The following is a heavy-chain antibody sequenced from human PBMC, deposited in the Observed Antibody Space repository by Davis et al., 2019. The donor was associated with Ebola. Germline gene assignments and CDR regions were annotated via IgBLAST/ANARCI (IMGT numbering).Heavy chain of an antibody. J-gene: IGHJ4*02. CDR1: GFTFSSYA. CDR2: ISYDGDNK. D-gene: IGHD1-26*01. Sequence: GESLKISCAASGFTFSSYAMHWVRQTPGKGLEWVAVISYDGDNKYYPDSVKGRFTISRDNSKNTLYLQMNSLRVEDTAVYYCARDESDSGRFVYWGQGTLVTVSS. CDR3: ARDESDSGRFVY. V-gene: IGHV3-30-3*01.